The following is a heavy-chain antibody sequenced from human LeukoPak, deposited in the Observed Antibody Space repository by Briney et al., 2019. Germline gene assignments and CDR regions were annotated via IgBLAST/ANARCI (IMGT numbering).Heavy chain of an antibody. J-gene: IGHJ3*02. CDR3: ARERPRGKAFDI. CDR2: INPNSGGT. CDR1: GYTFTGYY. V-gene: IGHV1-2*02. D-gene: IGHD3-10*01. Sequence: ASVKVSCKASGYTFTGYYMHWVRQAPGQGLEWMGWINPNSGGTNYAQKFQGRVTMTTDTSTSTAYMELRSLRSDDTAVYYCARERPRGKAFDIWGQGTMVTVSS.